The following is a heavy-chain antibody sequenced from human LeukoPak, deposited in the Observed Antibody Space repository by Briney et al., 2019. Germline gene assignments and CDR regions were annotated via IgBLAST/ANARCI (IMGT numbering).Heavy chain of an antibody. V-gene: IGHV1-2*02. CDR1: GYTFTGYY. D-gene: IGHD2-2*01. Sequence: ASVKLSCNASGYTFTGYYMHWVRQAPAQGLELMGCINPNSGGTNYAQKFQGRVTMTRDTSISTAYMELRRLRSDDTAVYYCARVANAAAIVFWFDPWGQGTLVTVSS. CDR3: ARVANAAAIVFWFDP. J-gene: IGHJ5*02. CDR2: INPNSGGT.